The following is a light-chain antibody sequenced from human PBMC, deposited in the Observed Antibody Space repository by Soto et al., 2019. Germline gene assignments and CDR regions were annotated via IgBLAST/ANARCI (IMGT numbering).Light chain of an antibody. Sequence: DIQMTQSPSTLSASVGDRVTITCRASQNINSWLAWYQQKPGKAPKLLIHKASLLQSGAPSRFRGSESGTEITLTISSLQPDDSATYYFQRYNDYSGTFGQGTKVEI. CDR3: QRYNDYSGT. CDR2: KAS. J-gene: IGKJ1*01. CDR1: QNINSW. V-gene: IGKV1-5*03.